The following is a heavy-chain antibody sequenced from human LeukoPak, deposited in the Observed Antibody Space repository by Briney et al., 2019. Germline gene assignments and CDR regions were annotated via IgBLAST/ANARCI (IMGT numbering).Heavy chain of an antibody. CDR2: MNPNSGNT. Sequence: GSVKVSCKVSGYTFTSYDINWVRQATGQGLEWMGWMNPNSGNTGYAQKFQGRVTMTRNTSISTAYMELSSLRSEDTAVYYCARGGPYCSSTSCPVDYWGQGTLVTVSS. CDR1: GYTFTSYD. V-gene: IGHV1-8*01. CDR3: ARGGPYCSSTSCPVDY. D-gene: IGHD2-2*01. J-gene: IGHJ4*02.